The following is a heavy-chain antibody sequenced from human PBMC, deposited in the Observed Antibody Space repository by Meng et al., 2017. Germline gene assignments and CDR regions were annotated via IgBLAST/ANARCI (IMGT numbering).Heavy chain of an antibody. J-gene: IGHJ4*02. D-gene: IGHD4-17*01. CDR3: AGQKMGAKDYGIDY. V-gene: IGHV4-59*01. Sequence: SETLSLTCTVSGGSISSYYWSWIRQPPGKGLEWIGYIYYSGSTNYNPSLKSRVTISVDTSKNQSSLKPSPVTAADTAVYYCAGQKMGAKDYGIDYWGQGTLVTVSS. CDR2: IYYSGST. CDR1: GGSISSYY.